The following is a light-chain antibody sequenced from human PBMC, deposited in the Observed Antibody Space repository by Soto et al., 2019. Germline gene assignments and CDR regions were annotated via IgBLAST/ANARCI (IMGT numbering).Light chain of an antibody. V-gene: IGKV3-20*01. CDR1: QSVSSSY. Sequence: EIVFTQSPGTLSLSPGEIVTLSCRASQSVSSSYLAWYQQKPGQAPRLLIYDASSRATGIPDRFSGSGSGTDFTLIISRLEPEDSGVYYCQQYSSSPRTFGQGTKVDIK. J-gene: IGKJ1*01. CDR3: QQYSSSPRT. CDR2: DAS.